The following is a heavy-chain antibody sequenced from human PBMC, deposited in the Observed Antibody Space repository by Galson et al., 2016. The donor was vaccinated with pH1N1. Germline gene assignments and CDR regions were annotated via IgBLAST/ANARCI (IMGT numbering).Heavy chain of an antibody. CDR3: AREGANYYGSDGMDV. CDR1: GGIFNSHT. CDR2: ISTLFGTA. J-gene: IGHJ6*02. Sequence: SGGIFNSHTISWVRQAPGQGLEWMGRISTLFGTANYAQNFMGRVTISADASTGTAYMELTNLTSQDTAVYFCAREGANYYGSDGMDVWGQGTTVTVSS. V-gene: IGHV1-69*15. D-gene: IGHD3-10*01.